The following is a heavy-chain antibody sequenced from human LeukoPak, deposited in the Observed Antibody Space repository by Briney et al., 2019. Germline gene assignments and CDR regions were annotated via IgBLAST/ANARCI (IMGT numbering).Heavy chain of an antibody. CDR3: ARGLLWFGESQQYNWFDP. CDR2: INPNSGGT. Sequence: ASVKVSCKAPGYTFTGYYMHWVRQAPGQGLEWMGCINPNSGGTNYAQKFQGRVTMTRDTSISTAYMELSRLRSDDTAVYYCARGLLWFGESQQYNWFDPWGQGTLVTVSS. J-gene: IGHJ5*02. V-gene: IGHV1-2*02. CDR1: GYTFTGYY. D-gene: IGHD3-10*01.